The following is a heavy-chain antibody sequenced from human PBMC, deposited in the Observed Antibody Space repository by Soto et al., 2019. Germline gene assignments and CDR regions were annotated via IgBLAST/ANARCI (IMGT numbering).Heavy chain of an antibody. CDR2: ISYDGSNK. D-gene: IGHD6-13*01. CDR1: GFTFSSYA. CDR3: ARDQGSIAAAGYYFDY. Sequence: QVQLVESGGGVVQPGRSLRLSCAASGFTFSSYAMHWVRQAPGKGLEWVAVISYDGSNKYYADSVKGRFTISRDNXKXXLYLQMNSLRAEDTAVYYCARDQGSIAAAGYYFDYWGQGTLVTVSS. V-gene: IGHV3-30-3*01. J-gene: IGHJ4*02.